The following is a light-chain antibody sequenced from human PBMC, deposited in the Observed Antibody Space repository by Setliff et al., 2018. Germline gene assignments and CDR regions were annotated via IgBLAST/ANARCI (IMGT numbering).Light chain of an antibody. CDR2: DVT. Sequence: LTQPASVSGSPGQSITISCTGSTSDVGGNNYVSWYRHHPGKAPELLIYDVTSRPSGISDRFSGSKSGNTASLTISGLQAEDDGDYYCSSYTDSPGVVFGGGTKVTVL. V-gene: IGLV2-14*01. CDR3: SSYTDSPGVV. CDR1: TSDVGGNNY. J-gene: IGLJ2*01.